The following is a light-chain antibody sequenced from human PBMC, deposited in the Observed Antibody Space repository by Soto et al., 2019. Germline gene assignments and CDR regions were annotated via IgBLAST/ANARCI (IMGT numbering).Light chain of an antibody. CDR2: WAS. V-gene: IGKV4-1*01. CDR3: QLYYNTPPYT. Sequence: DIVMTQSPDSLAVSLGERATINCKSSQSVLYSSNNKNYLAWYQQKPGQPPKLLIYWASTRESGVPDRFSGSGSGRDFTLTISSLQAEDVAVYYCQLYYNTPPYTFGQGTKLVIK. J-gene: IGKJ2*01. CDR1: QSVLYSSNNKNY.